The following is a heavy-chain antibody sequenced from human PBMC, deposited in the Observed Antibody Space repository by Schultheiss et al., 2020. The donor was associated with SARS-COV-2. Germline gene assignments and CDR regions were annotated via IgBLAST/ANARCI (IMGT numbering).Heavy chain of an antibody. Sequence: ASVKVSCKASGGTFSSYAISWVRQAPGQGLEWMGWINPNSGGTNYAQKFQGRVTMTRDTSTSTVYMELSSLRSEDTAVYYCAKSANYDFWSGHPWYYFDYWGQGTLVTVSS. V-gene: IGHV1-2*02. CDR2: INPNSGGT. J-gene: IGHJ4*02. D-gene: IGHD3-3*01. CDR1: GGTFSSYA. CDR3: AKSANYDFWSGHPWYYFDY.